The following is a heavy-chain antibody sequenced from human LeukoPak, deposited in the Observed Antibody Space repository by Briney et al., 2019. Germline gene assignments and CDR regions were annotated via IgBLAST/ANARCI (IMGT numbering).Heavy chain of an antibody. D-gene: IGHD2-15*01. J-gene: IGHJ5*02. Sequence: SETLSLTCTVSGGSISSYYWSWIRQPAGKGLEWIGRIYTSGSTNYNPSLKSRVTMSVDTSKNQFSLKLSSVTAADTAVYYCARARRPEYCSGGSCYLNWFDPWGQGTLVTVSS. V-gene: IGHV4-4*07. CDR1: GGSISSYY. CDR2: IYTSGST. CDR3: ARARRPEYCSGGSCYLNWFDP.